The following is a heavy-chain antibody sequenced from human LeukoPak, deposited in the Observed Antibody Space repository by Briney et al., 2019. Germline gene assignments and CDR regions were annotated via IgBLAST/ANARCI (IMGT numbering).Heavy chain of an antibody. CDR3: ARGSXXWYGENYYGMDV. V-gene: IGHV1-18*01. Sequence: ASVKVSCKASGYTFTSYGISWVRQAPGQGLEWMGRISAYNGNTNYAQKLXGXVTMTTVTSTSTAYMELRSLRSDDTAVYYCARGSXXWYGENYYGMDVWGQGTTVTVSS. D-gene: IGHD6-19*01. J-gene: IGHJ6*02. CDR2: ISAYNGNT. CDR1: GYTFTSYG.